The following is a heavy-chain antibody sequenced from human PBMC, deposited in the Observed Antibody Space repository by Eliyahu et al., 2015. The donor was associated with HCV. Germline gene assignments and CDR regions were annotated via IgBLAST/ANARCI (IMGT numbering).Heavy chain of an antibody. J-gene: IGHJ4*02. CDR3: AKDQKPDSAWTFDS. CDR2: MYGRGDS. V-gene: IGHV3-23*01. Sequence: EVQLLESGGSLVMPGGSLRLXCAASGFSXTTYTMTWVRQAPGKGLEWVSSMYGRGDSFYADFAKGRFTVSKDISESTVFLQMNSLRTEDTAVYYCAKDQKPDSAWTFDSWGQGTQVTVSS. CDR1: GFSXTTYT. D-gene: IGHD1-14*01.